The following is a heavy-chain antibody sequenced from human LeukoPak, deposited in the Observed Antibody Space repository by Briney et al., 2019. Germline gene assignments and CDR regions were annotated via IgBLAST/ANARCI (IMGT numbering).Heavy chain of an antibody. CDR3: AREYSTSSTAFDI. V-gene: IGHV4-34*01. J-gene: IGHJ3*02. Sequence: SETLSLTCAVYGGSFSDHHWSWIRQPPGKGLEWIGETEHSGSTNYNPSLKTRVTISVDTSKNQFSLRLSSVTAADTAVYYCAREYSTSSTAFDIWGQGTMVTVSS. D-gene: IGHD6-6*01. CDR1: GGSFSDHH. CDR2: TEHSGST.